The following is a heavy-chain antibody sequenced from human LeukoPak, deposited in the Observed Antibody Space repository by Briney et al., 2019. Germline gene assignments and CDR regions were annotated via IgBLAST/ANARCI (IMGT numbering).Heavy chain of an antibody. CDR3: ARASHDYGDYSHFDY. Sequence: SETLSLTCAVSGGSISSSNWWTWVRQPPGKGLEWIGEIYRSGSTNYNPSLKSRVTISVDKSKNQFSLKLSSLTAADTAVYYCARASHDYGDYSHFDYWGQGALVTVSS. V-gene: IGHV4-4*02. CDR2: IYRSGST. J-gene: IGHJ4*02. D-gene: IGHD4-17*01. CDR1: GGSISSSNW.